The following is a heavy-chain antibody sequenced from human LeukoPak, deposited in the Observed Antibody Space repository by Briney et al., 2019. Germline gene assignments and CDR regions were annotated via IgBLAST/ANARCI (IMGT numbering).Heavy chain of an antibody. CDR3: ARAPSYYDQWYYFDF. Sequence: GRSLRLSCEASGFTFSSCDMHWVRQAPGKGLEWVAVIWYDGSNKYYADSVKGRFTISRDNSKNTLNVQMNSLRAEDTAVYYCARAPSYYDQWYYFDFWGQGTLVTVSS. CDR1: GFTFSSCD. CDR2: IWYDGSNK. J-gene: IGHJ4*02. V-gene: IGHV3-33*01. D-gene: IGHD3-22*01.